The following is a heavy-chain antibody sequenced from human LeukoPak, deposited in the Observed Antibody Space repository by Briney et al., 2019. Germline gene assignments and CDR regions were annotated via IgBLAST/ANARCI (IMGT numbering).Heavy chain of an antibody. CDR1: GYTFTGYY. CDR2: INPNSGGT. J-gene: IGHJ4*02. CDR3: ARGAYYYDSSGYYQSDY. D-gene: IGHD3-22*01. V-gene: IGHV1-2*06. Sequence: ASVTVSCKASGYTFTGYYMHWVRQAPGQGLEWMGRINPNSGGTNYAQRFQGRVTMTRDTSISTAYMELSRLRSDDTAVYYCARGAYYYDSSGYYQSDYWGQGTLVTVSS.